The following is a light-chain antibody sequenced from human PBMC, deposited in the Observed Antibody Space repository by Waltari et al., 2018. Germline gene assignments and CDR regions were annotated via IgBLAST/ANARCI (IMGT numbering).Light chain of an antibody. V-gene: IGLV2-14*03. CDR1: SSDVGRYDY. J-gene: IGLJ2*01. CDR3: ASYTYSSNVV. CDR2: DVR. Sequence: QSALTQPASVSGSSGQSITISCTGSSSDVGRYDYVSWYQQLPGKAPELIIFDVRVRPSGVSNRFSGSKSGNTASLTISGLQAEDEADYYCASYTYSSNVVFGGGTKVTV.